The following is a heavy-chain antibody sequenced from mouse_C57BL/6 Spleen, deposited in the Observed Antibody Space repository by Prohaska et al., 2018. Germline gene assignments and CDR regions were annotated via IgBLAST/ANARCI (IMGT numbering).Heavy chain of an antibody. CDR1: GYTFTSYW. D-gene: IGHD1-1*01. Sequence: QVQLQQPGAELVRPGSSVKLSCKASGYTFTSYWMHWVKQRPIQGLEWIGNIYPSDSETHYNQKFKDKATLTVDKSSSTAYMQLSSLTSEDSAVYYCARWGITTEGYAMDYWGQGTSVTVSS. V-gene: IGHV1-52*01. J-gene: IGHJ4*01. CDR3: ARWGITTEGYAMDY. CDR2: IYPSDSET.